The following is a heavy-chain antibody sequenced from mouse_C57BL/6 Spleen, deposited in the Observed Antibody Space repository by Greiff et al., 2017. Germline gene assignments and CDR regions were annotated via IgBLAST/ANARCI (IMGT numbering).Heavy chain of an antibody. CDR1: GYTFTSYG. CDR2: IHPRSGNT. CDR3: SRYDYDVVYYALGD. V-gene: IGHV1-81*01. Sequence: QVQLQQSGAELARPGASVKLSCKASGYTFTSYGISWVKQRTGQGLEWIGVIHPRSGNTYYNEKFKGKATLTADKSSSTAYIELRSLTSEDSAVFFCSRYDYDVVYYALGDWGQGTSVTVSS. J-gene: IGHJ4*01. D-gene: IGHD2-4*01.